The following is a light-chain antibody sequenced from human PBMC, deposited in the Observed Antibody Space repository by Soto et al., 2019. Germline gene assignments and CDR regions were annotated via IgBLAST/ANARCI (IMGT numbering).Light chain of an antibody. CDR3: PQYTQWPS. V-gene: IGKV3-15*01. CDR1: QSVSSN. J-gene: IGKJ1*01. CDR2: GAS. Sequence: EIVMTQSPASLSVSAGERATLSCGASQSVSSNLAWYQQKPGQPPRLLIYGASTRATGIPARFSGSGSGTEFSLTISTLQSEDSAVYYCPQYTQWPSFGQGTKVEFK.